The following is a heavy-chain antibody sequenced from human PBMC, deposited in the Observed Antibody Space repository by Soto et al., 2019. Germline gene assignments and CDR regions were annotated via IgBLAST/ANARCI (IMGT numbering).Heavy chain of an antibody. D-gene: IGHD5-12*01. CDR3: AGGRWLHLPGY. J-gene: IGHJ4*02. CDR1: GGSSRSYY. V-gene: IGHV4-59*01. CDR2: IHYSGST. Sequence: PSETLSLTCPVSGGSSRSYYWSWIRQPPGKGLEWIGYIHYSGSTNYNPALKSRVTISVDTSKNQFSLKLSSVTAADTAVYYCAGGRWLHLPGYWGQGTLVTVSS.